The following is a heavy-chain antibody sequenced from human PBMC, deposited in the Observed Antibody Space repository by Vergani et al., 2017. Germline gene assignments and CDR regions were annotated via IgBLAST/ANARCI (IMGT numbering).Heavy chain of an antibody. CDR1: GYTFTSYY. Sequence: QVQLVQSGAEVKKPGASVKVSCKASGYTFTSYYMLWVRQAPGQGLEWMGIINPSGGSTSYAQKFQGRVTMTRDTSTSTVYMELSSLRSEDTAVYYCARWLQLIAFDIWGQGTMVTVSS. J-gene: IGHJ3*02. CDR3: ARWLQLIAFDI. D-gene: IGHD5-18*01. CDR2: INPSGGST. V-gene: IGHV1-46*03.